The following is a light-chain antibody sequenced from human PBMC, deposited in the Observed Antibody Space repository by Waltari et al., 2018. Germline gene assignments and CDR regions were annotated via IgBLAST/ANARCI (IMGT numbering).Light chain of an antibody. CDR1: QSVSRA. V-gene: IGKV3-20*01. CDR2: GAS. J-gene: IGKJ1*01. Sequence: EIVLTQSPGTLSLSPGERATLSCRASQSVSRALAWYQQNPGQAPRLLIYGASNRATGIPDRFSGSGSGTDFSLISSRLEPEDFAVYYCQHYVSLPVTFGQGTKVEIK. CDR3: QHYVSLPVT.